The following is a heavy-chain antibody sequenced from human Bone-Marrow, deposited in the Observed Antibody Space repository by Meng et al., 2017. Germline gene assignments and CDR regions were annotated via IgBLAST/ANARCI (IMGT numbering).Heavy chain of an antibody. CDR3: AKGANYDILTGLKTDAFDI. CDR2: INWNSGRI. Sequence: SLKISCAASGFTFDDYGMHWIRQAPGKGLEWVSGINWNSGRIGYADSVKGRFTISRDNAKNSLYLQMNSLRAEDMALYYCAKGANYDILTGLKTDAFDIWGQGTMVTVSS. D-gene: IGHD3-9*01. CDR1: GFTFDDYG. V-gene: IGHV3-9*03. J-gene: IGHJ3*02.